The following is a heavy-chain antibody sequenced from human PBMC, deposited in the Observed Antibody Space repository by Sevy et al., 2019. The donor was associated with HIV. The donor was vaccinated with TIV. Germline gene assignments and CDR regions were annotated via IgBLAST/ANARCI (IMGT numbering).Heavy chain of an antibody. CDR3: ARDGTQPVRGVIPPEKFDY. Sequence: GGSLRLSCAASGFTFSSYGMHWVRQAPGKGLEWVAVIWYDGSNKYYAYSVKGRFTISRDNSKNTLYLQMNSLRAEDTAVYYCARDGTQPVRGVIPPEKFDYWGQGTLVTVSS. CDR2: IWYDGSNK. V-gene: IGHV3-33*01. D-gene: IGHD3-10*01. CDR1: GFTFSSYG. J-gene: IGHJ4*02.